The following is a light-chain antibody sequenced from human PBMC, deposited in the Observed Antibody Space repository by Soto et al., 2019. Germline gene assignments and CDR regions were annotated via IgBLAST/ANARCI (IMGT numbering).Light chain of an antibody. V-gene: IGLV1-44*01. J-gene: IGLJ3*02. CDR3: AAWDDSLNGWV. CDR2: NNN. CDR1: SSNIGSNS. Sequence: QSVLTQPPSTSATPGQRVTISCSGSSSNIGSNSVSWYQQLPGTAPKLLMFNNNPRPSGVPDRFSGSKSATSASLAISGLQSEDEADYYCAAWDDSLNGWVFGGGTKLTVL.